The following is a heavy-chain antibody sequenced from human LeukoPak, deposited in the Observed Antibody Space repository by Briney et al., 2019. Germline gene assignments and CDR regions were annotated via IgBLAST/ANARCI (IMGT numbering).Heavy chain of an antibody. Sequence: PSETLSLTCTVYGGSLGNYFWSWIRQPPGKGLEWIGEIKPGGITNHNPSLKSRVTISLDTSKNQLSLKLISATAADTAVYYCARARVQLWSSDAFDIWGQGTMVTVSS. CDR3: ARARVQLWSSDAFDI. D-gene: IGHD5-18*01. V-gene: IGHV4-34*01. J-gene: IGHJ3*02. CDR2: IKPGGIT. CDR1: GGSLGNYF.